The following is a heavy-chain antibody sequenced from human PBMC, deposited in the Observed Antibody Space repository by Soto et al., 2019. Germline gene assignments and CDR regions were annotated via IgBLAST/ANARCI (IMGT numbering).Heavy chain of an antibody. D-gene: IGHD2-15*01. J-gene: IGHJ6*04. Sequence: GGSLRLSCVASGFVFNDYSLNWVRQAPGKGLEWVSSISGAGDYIYVADSVKGRFTISRDNAKNSLYLEMNSLRGEDTAVYYCARXSPHVAVRGGICQFWGRGTTVTVSS. CDR2: ISGAGDYI. CDR1: GFVFNDYS. V-gene: IGHV3-21*01. CDR3: ARXSPHVAVRGGICQF.